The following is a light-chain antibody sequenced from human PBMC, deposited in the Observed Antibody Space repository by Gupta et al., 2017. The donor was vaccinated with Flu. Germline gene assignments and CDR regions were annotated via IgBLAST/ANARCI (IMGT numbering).Light chain of an antibody. J-gene: IGLJ2*01. CDR3: AAWDDSLNVVV. V-gene: IGLV1-44*01. CDR2: SNN. CDR1: SSNIGSNT. Sequence: SVLTPPPSASGPPGQRVTISCSGSSSNIGSNTVNWYQQLPGTAPKLLIYSNNQRPSGVPDRFSGSKSGTSASLAISGLQSEDEADYYCAAWDDSLNVVVFGGGTKLTVL.